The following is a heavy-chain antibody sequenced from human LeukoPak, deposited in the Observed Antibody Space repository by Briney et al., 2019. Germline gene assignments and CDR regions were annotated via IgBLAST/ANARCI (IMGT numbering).Heavy chain of an antibody. Sequence: SETLSLTCTVSGGSISSYYWSWLRQPPGKGLEWIGYIYYSGSTNYNPSLKSRVTISVDTSKNQFSLKLSSVTAADTAVYYCARDSGRDGYNPLYYYYGMDVWGQGTTVTVSS. V-gene: IGHV4-59*01. J-gene: IGHJ6*02. CDR3: ARDSGRDGYNPLYYYYGMDV. CDR1: GGSISSYY. CDR2: IYYSGST. D-gene: IGHD5-24*01.